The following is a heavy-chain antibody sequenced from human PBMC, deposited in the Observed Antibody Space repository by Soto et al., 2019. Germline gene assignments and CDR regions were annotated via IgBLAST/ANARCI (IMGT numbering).Heavy chain of an antibody. CDR2: INAGNGNT. D-gene: IGHD6-19*01. J-gene: IGHJ4*02. CDR3: AADVVAGTGFDY. CDR1: GYTFTSYA. V-gene: IGHV1-3*01. Sequence: GASVKVSCKASGYTFTSYAMHWVRQAPGQRLEWMGWINAGNGNTKYSQKFQERVTITRDMSTSTAYMELSSLRSEDTAVYYCAADVVAGTGFDYWGQGTLVTVSS.